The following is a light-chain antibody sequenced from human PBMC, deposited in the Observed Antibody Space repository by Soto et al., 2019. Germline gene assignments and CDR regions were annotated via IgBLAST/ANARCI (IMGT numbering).Light chain of an antibody. CDR3: QQYETFSGT. J-gene: IGKJ1*01. V-gene: IGKV1-5*01. CDR2: DAS. Sequence: DIQMTQSPSTLSGSVGARVTVTCRASQSVSGWLAWYQQKPGEAPKLLIYDASALPRGVPSRFSGSGSGTKFTLTIASLEPDDFATYYCQQYETFSGTFGPGTKVDIK. CDR1: QSVSGW.